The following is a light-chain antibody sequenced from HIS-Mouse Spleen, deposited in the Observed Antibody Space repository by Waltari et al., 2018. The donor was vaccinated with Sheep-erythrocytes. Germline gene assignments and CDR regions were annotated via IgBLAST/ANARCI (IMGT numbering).Light chain of an antibody. J-gene: IGKJ2*01. CDR1: QSVSSN. Sequence: EIVMTQSPATLSVSPVERATLSCRASQSVSSNLAWYQQKPGQAPRLLIYGASTRATGIPARFSGSGSGTEFTLTISSLEPEDFAVYYCQQRSNWYTFGQGTKLEIK. V-gene: IGKV3-15*01. CDR2: GAS. CDR3: QQRSNWYT.